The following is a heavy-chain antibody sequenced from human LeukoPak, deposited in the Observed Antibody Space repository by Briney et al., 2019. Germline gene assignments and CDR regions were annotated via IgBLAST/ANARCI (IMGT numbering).Heavy chain of an antibody. CDR3: AKDLEDYSSSLYDY. D-gene: IGHD6-13*01. V-gene: IGHV3-30*18. J-gene: IGHJ4*02. CDR1: GXTFSSYG. Sequence: PGGSLRLSCAASGXTFSSYGMHWVRQAPGKGLEWVAVISYDGSNKYYADSVKGRFTISRDNSKNTLYLQMNSLRAEGTAVYYCAKDLEDYSSSLYDYWGQGTLVTVSS. CDR2: ISYDGSNK.